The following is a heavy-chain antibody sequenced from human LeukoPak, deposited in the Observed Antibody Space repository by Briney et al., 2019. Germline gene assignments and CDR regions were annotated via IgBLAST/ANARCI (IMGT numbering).Heavy chain of an antibody. D-gene: IGHD5-24*01. J-gene: IGHJ4*02. CDR2: INGPSDTI. CDR3: TTYGRDGYRGYF. CDR1: GFVFSSYS. V-gene: IGHV3-48*04. Sequence: GGSLRLSCAASGFVFSSYSMSWVRQAPGKGLDWVSYINGPSDTIYYADSVKGRFSISRDNAKNSVYLQMSSLRAEDTAVYYCTTYGRDGYRGYFWGQGALVTVSS.